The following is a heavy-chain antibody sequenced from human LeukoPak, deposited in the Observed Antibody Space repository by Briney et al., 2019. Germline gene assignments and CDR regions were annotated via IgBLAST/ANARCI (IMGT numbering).Heavy chain of an antibody. D-gene: IGHD3-10*02. J-gene: IGHJ3*02. V-gene: IGHV3-20*04. CDR2: INWNGGST. Sequence: PGGSLRLSCEVSGFTFDDHAINWVRQAPGKGLEWAANINWNGGSTGYGDSVKGRFTISRDNTKNSVFLQRHSLRGDDTALYYCARDMLLEDAFDIWGQGTMVIVSS. CDR3: ARDMLLEDAFDI. CDR1: GFTFDDHA.